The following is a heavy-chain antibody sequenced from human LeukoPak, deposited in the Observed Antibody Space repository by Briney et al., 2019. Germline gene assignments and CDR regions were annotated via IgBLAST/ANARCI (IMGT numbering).Heavy chain of an antibody. Sequence: ASVKVSCKPSGYSFTGYYMHWVRQAPGQGLEWMGWINPNTGGTNFAQKFQDRVTMTRDTSISTAYMELSRLRSDDTAVYYCARDLEVRGVSYSFDYWGQGTLVAVS. CDR3: ARDLEVRGVSYSFDY. V-gene: IGHV1-2*02. CDR2: INPNTGGT. CDR1: GYSFTGYY. J-gene: IGHJ4*02. D-gene: IGHD3-10*01.